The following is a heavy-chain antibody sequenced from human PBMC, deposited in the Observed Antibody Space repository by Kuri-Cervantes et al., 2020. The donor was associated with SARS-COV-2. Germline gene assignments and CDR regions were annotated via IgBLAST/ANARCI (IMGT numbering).Heavy chain of an antibody. J-gene: IGHJ1*01. CDR1: GFTVSSNY. V-gene: IGHV3-23*01. CDR3: AKADSFSSSWYLQH. Sequence: GGSLRLSCAASGFTVSSNYMSWVRQAPGKGLEWVSAISGSGGSTYYADSVKGRFTISRDNSKNTLYLQMNSLRAEDTAVYYCAKADSFSSSWYLQHWGQGTLVTVSS. CDR2: ISGSGGST. D-gene: IGHD6-13*01.